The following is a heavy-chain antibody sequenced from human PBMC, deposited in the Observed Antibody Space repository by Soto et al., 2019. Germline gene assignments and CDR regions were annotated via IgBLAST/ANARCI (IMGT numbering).Heavy chain of an antibody. D-gene: IGHD4-4*01. CDR2: IYTSGST. J-gene: IGHJ4*01. V-gene: IGHV4-4*07. Sequence: PAGKGLEWIGRIYTSGSTNYNPSLKSRVTMSVDTSKNQFSLKLSSVTAADTVVYYCERNLQKLSALARWGYGTLVPVSS. CDR3: ERNLQKLSALAR.